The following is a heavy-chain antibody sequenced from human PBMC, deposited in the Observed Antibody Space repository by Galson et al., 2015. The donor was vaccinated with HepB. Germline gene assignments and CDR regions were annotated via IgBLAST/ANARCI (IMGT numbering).Heavy chain of an antibody. CDR2: INPDGTTT. CDR3: VRDSGTYPGYYDF. J-gene: IGHJ4*02. D-gene: IGHD1-26*01. Sequence: SLRLSCAASGFTFSNYWMHWVRQAPGKGLVWVSVINPDGTTTDYADSVRGRFTISRDNVRNTMFLQMNSLRAEDMGVYYCVRDSGTYPGYYDFWGQGILVTVSS. V-gene: IGHV3-74*01. CDR1: GFTFSNYW.